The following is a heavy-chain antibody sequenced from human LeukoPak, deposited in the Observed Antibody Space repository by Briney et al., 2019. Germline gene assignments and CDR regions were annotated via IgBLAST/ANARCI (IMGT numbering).Heavy chain of an antibody. Sequence: PSETLSLTCTVSGGSISTSNYYWGWIRQPPGKGLEWIGNIFYSGSTYYSPSLKSRVTISLDTSRNQFSLKLSSVTAADTAVYYCARTNSGYTSNGIFSGYYYYYYMDVWGKGTTVTISS. CDR3: ARTNSGYTSNGIFSGYYYYYYMDV. V-gene: IGHV4-39*07. CDR2: IFYSGST. D-gene: IGHD5-12*01. CDR1: GGSISTSNYY. J-gene: IGHJ6*03.